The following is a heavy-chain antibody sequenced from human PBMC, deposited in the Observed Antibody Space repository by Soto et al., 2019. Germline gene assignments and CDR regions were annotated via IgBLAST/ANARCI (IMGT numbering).Heavy chain of an antibody. CDR1: GFIFSNYA. V-gene: IGHV3-30-3*01. J-gene: IGHJ6*02. Sequence: QVQLVESGGGVVQPERSLRLSCAASGFIFSNYAMHWVRQAPGKGLEWVAIISYDGNNKFYADSVRGRFTISRDNSKNTLFLEMNSLRAEDTANYYCARDLSHCGGGRCYSPNGLDVWGQGTTVTVSS. CDR2: ISYDGNNK. D-gene: IGHD2-15*01. CDR3: ARDLSHCGGGRCYSPNGLDV.